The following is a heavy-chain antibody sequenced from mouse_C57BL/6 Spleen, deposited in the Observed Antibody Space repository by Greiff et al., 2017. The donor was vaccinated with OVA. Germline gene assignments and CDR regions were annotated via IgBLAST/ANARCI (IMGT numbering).Heavy chain of an antibody. CDR2: INPYNGGT. CDR1: GYTFTDYY. CDR3: ASDYYLRCDY. Sequence: EVQLQQSGPVLVKPGASVKMSCKASGYTFTDYYMNWVKQSHGKSLEWIGVINPYNGGTSYNQKFKGKATLTVDKSSSTAYMELNSLTSEDSAVYYCASDYYLRCDYWGQGTTLTVSS. J-gene: IGHJ2*01. D-gene: IGHD1-1*01. V-gene: IGHV1-19*01.